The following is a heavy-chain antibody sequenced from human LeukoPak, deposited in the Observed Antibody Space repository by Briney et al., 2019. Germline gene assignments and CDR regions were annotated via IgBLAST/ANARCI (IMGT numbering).Heavy chain of an antibody. Sequence: GASVKVSCKASGYIFNSNYIHWVRQAPGQGLEWMGMIYPRDGSTSYAQRFQDRVTVTRDTSTSTVHMELSGLRSEDTAVYYCARDQEGFDYWGQGTQVTVSS. J-gene: IGHJ4*02. V-gene: IGHV1-46*02. CDR1: GYIFNSNY. CDR2: IYPRDGST. CDR3: ARDQEGFDY.